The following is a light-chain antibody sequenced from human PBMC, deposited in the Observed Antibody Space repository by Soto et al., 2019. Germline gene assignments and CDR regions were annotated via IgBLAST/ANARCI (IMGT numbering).Light chain of an antibody. CDR3: QQLNSYPLT. CDR1: QSITNY. V-gene: IGKV1-9*01. J-gene: IGKJ5*01. Sequence: DIQMPPSPSSLSASVGASVTITCRASQSITNYLNWYQQKPGKANKLLMYAISTLQSGVPSRFGGSGSGTEFTLTISSLQPEEFATYYCQQLNSYPLTFGQGTRLEN. CDR2: AIS.